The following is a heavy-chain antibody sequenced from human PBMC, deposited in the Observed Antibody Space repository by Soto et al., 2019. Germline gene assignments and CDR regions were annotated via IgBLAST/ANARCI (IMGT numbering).Heavy chain of an antibody. D-gene: IGHD2-15*01. CDR2: IIPILGIA. Sequence: QVQLVQSGAEVKKPGSSVKVSCKASGGTFSSYTISWVRQAPGQGLEWMGRIIPILGIANYAQKFQGRVTITADKSTSTAYMELSSLRSEDTAVYYCAGEGYCSGGSCYSHCWGQGTLVTVSS. J-gene: IGHJ4*02. CDR3: AGEGYCSGGSCYSHC. CDR1: GGTFSSYT. V-gene: IGHV1-69*08.